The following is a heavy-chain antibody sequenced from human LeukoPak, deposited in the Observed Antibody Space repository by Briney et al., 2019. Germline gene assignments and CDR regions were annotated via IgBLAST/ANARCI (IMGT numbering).Heavy chain of an antibody. D-gene: IGHD3-3*01. CDR3: ARERDITGYYYYMDV. Sequence: SVKVSCKASGGTFSSYAISRVRQAPGQGLEWMGGIIPIFGTANYAQKFQGRVTITADESTSTAYMELSSLRSGDTAVYYCARERDITGYYYYMDVWGKGTTVTVSS. V-gene: IGHV1-69*01. CDR2: IIPIFGTA. CDR1: GGTFSSYA. J-gene: IGHJ6*03.